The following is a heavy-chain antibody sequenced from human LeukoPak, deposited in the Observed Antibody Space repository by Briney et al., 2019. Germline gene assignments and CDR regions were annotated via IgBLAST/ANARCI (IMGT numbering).Heavy chain of an antibody. CDR2: IYYSGST. CDR3: ARERVYYGSGSYSYYFDY. CDR1: GESLSGFY. J-gene: IGHJ4*02. D-gene: IGHD3-10*01. Sequence: SETLSLTCTVSGESLSGFYWTWIRQPPGKGLEWIGYIYYSGSTNYNPSLKSRVTISVDTSKNQFSLKLSSVTAADTAVYYCARERVYYGSGSYSYYFDYWGQGTLVTVSS. V-gene: IGHV4-59*01.